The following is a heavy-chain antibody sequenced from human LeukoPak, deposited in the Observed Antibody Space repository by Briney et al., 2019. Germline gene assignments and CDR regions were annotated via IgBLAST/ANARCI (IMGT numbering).Heavy chain of an antibody. V-gene: IGHV4-61*02. J-gene: IGHJ4*02. Sequence: TQSLICSVSVHFTSIASEYWSWSRRPAAKGLEWNGRKYNWHSINYTTSLKSQVTISLDTSNNQLSLKQTYVTPADPAVLYCARAYDSSGYFYDYWGQGTLVTVSS. CDR1: VHFTSIASEY. CDR3: ARAYDSSGYFYDY. D-gene: IGHD3-22*01. CDR2: KYNWHSI.